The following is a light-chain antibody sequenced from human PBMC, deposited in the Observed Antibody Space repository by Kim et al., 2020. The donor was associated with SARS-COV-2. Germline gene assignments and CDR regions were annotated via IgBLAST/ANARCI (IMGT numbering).Light chain of an antibody. Sequence: PGGTMYCSGGSSNIGAGYDVHWYQRLPGPAPKLLLYGNSNRPSGVPDRFSGSKSGTSASLAITGLQAEDEVDYYCQSYDSSLSGYVFGTGTKVTVL. V-gene: IGLV1-40*01. J-gene: IGLJ1*01. CDR1: SSNIGAGYD. CDR2: GNS. CDR3: QSYDSSLSGYV.